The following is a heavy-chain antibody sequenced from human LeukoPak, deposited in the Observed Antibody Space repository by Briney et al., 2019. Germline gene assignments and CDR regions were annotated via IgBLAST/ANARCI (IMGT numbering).Heavy chain of an antibody. CDR1: GYTFTSYY. CDR3: ARRGSGYGYDY. CDR2: INPSGGST. D-gene: IGHD5-18*01. Sequence: ASVKVSCKASGYTFTSYYMHWVRQAPGQGLEWMGIINPSGGSTSYAQKFQGRVTMTRDTSISTAYMELTRLTSDDTAVYYCARRGSGYGYDYWGQGTLVTVSS. J-gene: IGHJ4*02. V-gene: IGHV1-46*01.